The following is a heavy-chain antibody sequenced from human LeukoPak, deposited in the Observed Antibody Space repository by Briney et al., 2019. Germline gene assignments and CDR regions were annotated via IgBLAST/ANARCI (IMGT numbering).Heavy chain of an antibody. Sequence: GGSLRLSCAASGFTFSSYAMSWVRQAPGKGLEWVSAISGSGGTTYYADSVKGRFTISRDNSKNTLYLQMNSLRAEDTAVYYWAKDGNYYYDSSDPTGRYWGQGTLVTVSS. CDR3: AKDGNYYYDSSDPTGRY. J-gene: IGHJ4*02. CDR1: GFTFSSYA. D-gene: IGHD3-22*01. CDR2: ISGSGGTT. V-gene: IGHV3-23*01.